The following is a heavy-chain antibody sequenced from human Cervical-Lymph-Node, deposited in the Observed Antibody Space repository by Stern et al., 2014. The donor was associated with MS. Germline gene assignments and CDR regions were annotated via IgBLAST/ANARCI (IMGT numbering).Heavy chain of an antibody. CDR1: GFSLTTSEMR. CDR2: IDGDDER. CDR3: ARTAAAGQGYFAY. J-gene: IGHJ4*02. D-gene: IGHD6-13*01. V-gene: IGHV2-70*04. Sequence: QITLQESGPALVKPTQTLTLTCTFSGFSLTTSEMRVSWLRQPPGKALEWLARIDGDDERFYSTSLKTRLTISKDTSKNQVVLTMTNMDPVDTATYYCARTAAAGQGYFAYWGQGALVTVSS.